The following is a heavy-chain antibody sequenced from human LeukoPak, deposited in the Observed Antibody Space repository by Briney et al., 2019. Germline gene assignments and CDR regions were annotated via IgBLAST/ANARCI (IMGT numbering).Heavy chain of an antibody. D-gene: IGHD5-18*01. CDR3: ARGGSTWIQLYDWFDP. CDR2: INHSGST. V-gene: IGHV4-34*01. CDR1: GGSFSGYY. Sequence: SETLSLTCAVYGGSFSGYYWSWIRQLPGKGLEWIGEINHSGSTNYNPSLKSRVTISVDTSKNQFSLKLSSVTAADTAVYYCARGGSTWIQLYDWFDPWGQGTLVTVSS. J-gene: IGHJ5*02.